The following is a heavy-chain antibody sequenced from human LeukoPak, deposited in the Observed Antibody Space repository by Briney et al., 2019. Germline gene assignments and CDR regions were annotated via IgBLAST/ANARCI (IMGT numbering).Heavy chain of an antibody. CDR1: GFTFSSYA. CDR2: ISSSSSYI. CDR3: ARDHPATYCSGGSCYEGNYYGMDV. Sequence: GGSLRLSCAASGFTFSSYAMSWVRQAPGKGLEWVSSISSSSSYIYYADSVKGRFTISRDNAKNSLYLQMNSLRAEDTAVYYCARDHPATYCSGGSCYEGNYYGMDVWGQGTTVTVSS. D-gene: IGHD2-15*01. J-gene: IGHJ6*02. V-gene: IGHV3-21*01.